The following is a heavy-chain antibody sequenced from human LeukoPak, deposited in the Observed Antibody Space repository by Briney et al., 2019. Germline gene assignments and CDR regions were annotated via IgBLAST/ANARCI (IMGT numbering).Heavy chain of an antibody. J-gene: IGHJ4*02. Sequence: GGSLRLSCAASGFTFSSYGMHWVRQAPGKGLEWVAFIRYDGSNKYYADSVKGRFTISRDNSKNTLYLQMNRLRAEDTAVYYCAKDTSFLHYFDYWGQGTLVTVSS. CDR3: AKDTSFLHYFDY. CDR2: IRYDGSNK. D-gene: IGHD2-2*01. CDR1: GFTFSSYG. V-gene: IGHV3-30*02.